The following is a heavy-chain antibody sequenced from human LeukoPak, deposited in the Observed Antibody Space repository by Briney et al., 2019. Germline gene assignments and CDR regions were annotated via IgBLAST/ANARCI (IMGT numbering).Heavy chain of an antibody. CDR2: IRYDGSNK. D-gene: IGHD4-17*01. CDR1: GFTFSSYD. Sequence: GSLRLPCAASGFTFSSYDIHWVRQAPGKGLEWVAFIRYDGSNKYYADSVRGRFTISRDNSKNTLYLQMNSLRAEDTAVYYCARGHGEGYFDWFDPWGQGTLVTVSS. J-gene: IGHJ5*02. CDR3: ARGHGEGYFDWFDP. V-gene: IGHV3-30*02.